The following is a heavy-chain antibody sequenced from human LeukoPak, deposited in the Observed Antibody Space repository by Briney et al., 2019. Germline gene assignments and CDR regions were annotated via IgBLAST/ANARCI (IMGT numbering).Heavy chain of an antibody. J-gene: IGHJ4*02. CDR2: INHSGST. Sequence: SETLSLTCAVYGGSFSGYYWSWIRQPPGKGLEWVGEINHSGSTNYNPSLKSRVTISVDTSKNQFSLKLSSVTAADTAVYYCARGRARYYFDYWGQGTLVTVSS. V-gene: IGHV4-34*01. CDR3: ARGRARYYFDY. CDR1: GGSFSGYY.